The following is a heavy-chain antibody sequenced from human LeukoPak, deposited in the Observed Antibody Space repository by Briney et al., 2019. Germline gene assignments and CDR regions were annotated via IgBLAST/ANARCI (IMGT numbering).Heavy chain of an antibody. CDR1: GFTFSSYG. J-gene: IGHJ4*02. CDR2: IWYDGSNK. Sequence: QPGGSLRLSCAASGFTFSSYGMHWVRQAPGKGLEWVAVIWYDGSNKYYADSVKGRFTISRDNSKNTLYLQMNSLRAEDTAVYYCARGHSTSSSFDYWGQGTLVTVSS. CDR3: ARGHSTSSSFDY. V-gene: IGHV3-33*01. D-gene: IGHD6-6*01.